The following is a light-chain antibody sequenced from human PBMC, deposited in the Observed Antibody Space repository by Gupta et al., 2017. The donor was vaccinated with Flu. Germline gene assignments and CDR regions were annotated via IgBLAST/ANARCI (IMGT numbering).Light chain of an antibody. J-gene: IGKJ4*01. Sequence: DIQMTQSPSSLSASVGDRVTITCRASQSISSYLNWYQQKPGKAPKLLIYAASSLQSGVPSRFSGSGSGTDFTLTISRLQPEDFATYYCQQRDSTPFTFGGGTKVDIK. CDR3: QQRDSTPFT. V-gene: IGKV1-39*01. CDR1: QSISSY. CDR2: AAS.